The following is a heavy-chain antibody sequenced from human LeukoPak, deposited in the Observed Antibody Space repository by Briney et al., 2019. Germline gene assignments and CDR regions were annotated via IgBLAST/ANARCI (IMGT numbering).Heavy chain of an antibody. CDR3: AKATGYMVATVWDY. Sequence: PGGSLRLSCAASGFTFSSYAMSWVRQTPGKGLEWVSAISGSGGSTYYADSVKGRFTISRDNSKNTPYLQMNSLRAEDTAVYYCAKATGYMVATVWDYWGQGTLVTVSS. CDR1: GFTFSSYA. D-gene: IGHD5-12*01. CDR2: ISGSGGST. J-gene: IGHJ4*02. V-gene: IGHV3-23*01.